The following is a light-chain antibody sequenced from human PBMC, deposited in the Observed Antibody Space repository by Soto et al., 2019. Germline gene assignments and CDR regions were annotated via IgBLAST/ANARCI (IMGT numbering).Light chain of an antibody. CDR1: QSVSSSY. CDR3: QQYTNWPKT. Sequence: EIVFTQSPGTLSLSPGERATLSCRASQSVSSSYLAWYQQKPGQAPRLLIYGASSRATGIPERFSGSGSGTEFTLTISSLQSEDFAVYYCQQYTNWPKTFGQGTKVDIK. CDR2: GAS. V-gene: IGKV3-20*01. J-gene: IGKJ1*01.